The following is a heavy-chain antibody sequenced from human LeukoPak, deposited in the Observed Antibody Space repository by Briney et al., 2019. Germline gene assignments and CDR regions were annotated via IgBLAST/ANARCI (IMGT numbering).Heavy chain of an antibody. CDR3: ARGGGAPYCGGDCHPFLDY. CDR2: IKQDGSET. D-gene: IGHD2-21*02. J-gene: IGHJ4*02. V-gene: IGHV3-7*01. CDR1: GFTFNRFF. Sequence: PGGSLRLSCAASGFTFNRFFMTWIRKPPGKGLEWVANIKQDGSETYYVDSVKGRFTISRDNAKNSLYLQMNSLRAEDTAVYYCARGGGAPYCGGDCHPFLDYWGQGTLVTVSS.